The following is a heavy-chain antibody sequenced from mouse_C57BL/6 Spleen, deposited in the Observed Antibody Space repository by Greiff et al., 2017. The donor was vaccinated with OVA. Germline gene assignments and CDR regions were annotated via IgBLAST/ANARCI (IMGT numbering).Heavy chain of an antibody. Sequence: VQLKQSGPELVKPGASVKISCKASGYSFTGYYMNWVKQSPEKSLEWIGEINPCTGGTTYNKKFKAKATLTVDKSSSTAYMQLKSLTSEDSAVYYCARKDAYYSNFDDFDYWGQGTTLTVSS. J-gene: IGHJ2*01. CDR3: ARKDAYYSNFDDFDY. CDR2: INPCTGGT. CDR1: GYSFTGYY. D-gene: IGHD2-5*01. V-gene: IGHV1-42*01.